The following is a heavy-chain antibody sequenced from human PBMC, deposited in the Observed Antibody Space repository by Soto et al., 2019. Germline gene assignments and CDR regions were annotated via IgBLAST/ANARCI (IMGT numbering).Heavy chain of an antibody. J-gene: IGHJ4*02. Sequence: QLQESGPGLVKPSQTLSLTSTVSGDSISSGDNYWSWIRQPPGKGLEWIGYIYYSGRSYYKPSLKSRVTRSVDTSKIQFSLTLTSVTAADTAVYYCARGGGFDSWGRGTLVTVSS. CDR3: ARGGGFDS. V-gene: IGHV4-30-4*01. CDR2: IYYSGRS. CDR1: GDSISSGDNY. D-gene: IGHD3-16*01.